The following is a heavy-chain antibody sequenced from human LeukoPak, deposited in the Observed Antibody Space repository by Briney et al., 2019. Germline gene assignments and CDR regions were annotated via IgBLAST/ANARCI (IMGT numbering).Heavy chain of an antibody. CDR1: GYTFTSYD. D-gene: IGHD6-13*01. CDR2: MNPNSGNT. J-gene: IGHJ5*02. Sequence: ASVKVSCKASGYTFTSYDINWVRQATGQGLEWMGWMNPNSGNTGYAQKFQGRVTMTRNTSISTAYMELSSLRSEDTAVYYYAVRIAARQFDPWGQGTLVSVSS. CDR3: AVRIAARQFDP. V-gene: IGHV1-8*01.